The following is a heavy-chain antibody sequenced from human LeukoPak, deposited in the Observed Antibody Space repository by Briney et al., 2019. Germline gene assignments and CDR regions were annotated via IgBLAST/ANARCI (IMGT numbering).Heavy chain of an antibody. CDR3: ARDYYDSSGFGAFDI. V-gene: IGHV1-2*02. J-gene: IGHJ3*02. CDR2: INPNSGGT. CDR1: GYTFTNYG. D-gene: IGHD3-22*01. Sequence: ASVKVSCKASGYTFTNYGISWVRQAPGQGLEWMGWINPNSGGTNYAQKFQGRVTMTRDTSIGTAYMELSRLRSDDTAVYYCARDYYDSSGFGAFDIWGQGTMVTVS.